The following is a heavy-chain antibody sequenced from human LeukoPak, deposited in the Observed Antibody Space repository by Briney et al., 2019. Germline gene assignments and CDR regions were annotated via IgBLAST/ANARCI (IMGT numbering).Heavy chain of an antibody. D-gene: IGHD6-19*01. J-gene: IGHJ4*01. CDR3: ARAFRWWLVEYYFDY. CDR2: INHSVST. V-gene: IGHV4-34*01. CDR1: GGSFSGYY. Sequence: PSETLSLTCAVYGGSFSGYYWSWIRQPPGKGLEWIGEINHSVSTNYNPSLKSRVTISVDTSKNQFSLKLSSVTAADTAVYYCARAFRWWLVEYYFDYWGHGTLVTVSS.